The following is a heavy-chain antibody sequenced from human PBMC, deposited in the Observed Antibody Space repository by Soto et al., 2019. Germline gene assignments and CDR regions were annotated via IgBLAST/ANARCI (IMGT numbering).Heavy chain of an antibody. D-gene: IGHD3-10*01. J-gene: IGHJ5*02. CDR2: IYYLGST. CDR1: GGSINSSSYY. V-gene: IGHV4-39*01. CDR3: ARHRWRFGELSNNWFDT. Sequence: PSETLSLTCTVSGGSINSSSYYWGWIRQPPGKGLEWIASIYYLGSTYYNPSLKSRVTISVDTSKNQFSLKLSSVTAADTGVYYCARHRWRFGELSNNWFDTWGQGTPVTVS.